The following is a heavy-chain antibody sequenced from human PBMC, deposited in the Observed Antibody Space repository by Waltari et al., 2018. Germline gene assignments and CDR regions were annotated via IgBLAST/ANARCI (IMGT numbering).Heavy chain of an antibody. V-gene: IGHV4-39*01. Sequence: QLQLQESGPGLVKPSETLSLTCTVSGGSISSSSYYWGWIRQPPGKGLEWLGRLYDRGSTSANPSLKSRVTISGDPPKNQFSLKRGSVTAADTAVYYCASGGDSSSWPFDYWGQGTLVTVSS. J-gene: IGHJ4*02. D-gene: IGHD6-13*01. CDR2: LYDRGST. CDR3: ASGGDSSSWPFDY. CDR1: GGSISSSSYY.